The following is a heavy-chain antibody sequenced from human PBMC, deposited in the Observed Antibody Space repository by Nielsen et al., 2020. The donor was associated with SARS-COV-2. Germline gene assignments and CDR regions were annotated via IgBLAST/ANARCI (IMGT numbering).Heavy chain of an antibody. V-gene: IGHV1-8*01. CDR2: MNPNSGNT. Sequence: ASVKVSCKASGYTFINHDINWVRQATGQGLEWMGWMNPNSGNTGYAQKFQGRVTMTRNTSISTAYMELSSLRSEDTAVYYCARGSKGPVYDFWSGYFYFDYWGQGTLVTVSS. D-gene: IGHD3-3*01. CDR3: ARGSKGPVYDFWSGYFYFDY. CDR1: GYTFINHD. J-gene: IGHJ4*02.